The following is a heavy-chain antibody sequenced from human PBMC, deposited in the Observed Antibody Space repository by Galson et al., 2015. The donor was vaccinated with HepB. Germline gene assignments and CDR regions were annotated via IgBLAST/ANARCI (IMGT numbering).Heavy chain of an antibody. J-gene: IGHJ5*02. CDR3: ARGALVVVVNATQNNWFDP. V-gene: IGHV1-18*01. Sequence: SVKVSCKASGYTFSSHSITWVRQAHGQGLEWVGWISPYNRDTNYARKLQGRVTMTTDTSTNTAYMELRSLRSDDTAVYYCARGALVVVVNATQNNWFDPWGQGTPVTVSS. CDR2: ISPYNRDT. CDR1: GYTFSSHS. D-gene: IGHD2-15*01.